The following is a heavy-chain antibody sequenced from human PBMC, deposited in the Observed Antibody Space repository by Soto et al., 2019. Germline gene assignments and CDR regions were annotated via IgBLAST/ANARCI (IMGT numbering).Heavy chain of an antibody. D-gene: IGHD3-22*01. CDR3: AADYYDSSGYWEVVDY. CDR2: IIPIFGTA. J-gene: IGHJ4*02. CDR1: GGTFSSYA. Sequence: ASVKVSCKASGGTFSSYAISWVRQAPGQGLEWMGGIIPIFGTANYAQKFQGRVTITADESTSTAYMELSSLRSEDTAVYYCAADYYDSSGYWEVVDYWGQGTLVTVSS. V-gene: IGHV1-69*13.